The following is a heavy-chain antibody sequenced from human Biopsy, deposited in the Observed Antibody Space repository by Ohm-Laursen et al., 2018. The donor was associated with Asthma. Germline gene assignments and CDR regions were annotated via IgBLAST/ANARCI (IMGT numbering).Heavy chain of an antibody. J-gene: IGHJ4*02. CDR3: ARKAGSCISRTWYSLDF. D-gene: IGHD2-2*01. CDR2: INSVLGTT. Sequence: GASVKVSCKSLGGTFNTYVIGWVRQAPGQGLEWMGGINSVLGTTTYPQKFQDRVTITADDSTSTVYMELSSLRSEDTAVYYCARKAGSCISRTWYSLDFWGQGTLVTVSS. CDR1: GGTFNTYV. V-gene: IGHV1-69*13.